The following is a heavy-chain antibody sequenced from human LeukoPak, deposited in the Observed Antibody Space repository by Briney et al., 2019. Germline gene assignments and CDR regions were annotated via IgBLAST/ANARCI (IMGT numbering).Heavy chain of an antibody. CDR2: INHSGST. J-gene: IGHJ4*02. CDR3: AREKPDTAMVSGFDY. Sequence: PSETLSLTCAVYGASFSGYYWSWIRQPPGKGLEWIGEINHSGSTNYNPSLTSRVTISVDTSKNQFSLKLSSVTAAGTAVYYCAREKPDTAMVSGFDYWGQGTLVTVSS. D-gene: IGHD5-18*01. V-gene: IGHV4-34*01. CDR1: GASFSGYY.